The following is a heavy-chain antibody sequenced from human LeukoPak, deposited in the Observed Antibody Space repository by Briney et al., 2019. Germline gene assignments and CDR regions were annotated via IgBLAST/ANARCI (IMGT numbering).Heavy chain of an antibody. CDR1: GGSFSGYY. V-gene: IGHV4-34*01. J-gene: IGHJ6*04. CDR3: ARRPHGSAHGYYYAMDV. Sequence: PSETLSLTCAVYGGSFSGYYWSWLRQPPGKGLEWIGEINHSGSTNYNPSLKSRVTISVDTSKNQFSLNLRSVTAADTSVFYCARRPHGSAHGYYYAMDVWGKGTTVTVSS. D-gene: IGHD6-19*01. CDR2: INHSGST.